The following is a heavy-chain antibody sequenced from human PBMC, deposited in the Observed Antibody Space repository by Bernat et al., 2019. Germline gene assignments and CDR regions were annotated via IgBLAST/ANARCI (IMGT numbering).Heavy chain of an antibody. D-gene: IGHD2-8*01. V-gene: IGHV3-66*01. CDR3: ARYCTTTNCPNWFDP. J-gene: IGHJ5*02. Sequence: EVQLVESGGGLVQPGGSLRLSCAASGFTVSSNYLSWVRQTPGKGLEWVSVIYAGGSRYYAESVKGRFIISRDNSKNTLYLQMNSLRAEDTAVYYCARYCTTTNCPNWFDPWGQGILVTVSS. CDR1: GFTVSSNY. CDR2: IYAGGSR.